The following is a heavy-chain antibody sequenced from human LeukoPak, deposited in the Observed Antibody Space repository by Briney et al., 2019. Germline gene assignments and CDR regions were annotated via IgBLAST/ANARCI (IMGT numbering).Heavy chain of an antibody. CDR3: ARGGVGATTDFDY. V-gene: IGHV4-59*01. D-gene: IGHD1-26*01. J-gene: IGHJ4*02. CDR1: GGSISSFY. CDR2: IYYSGST. Sequence: SATLSLTCSVSGGSISSFYWNWIRQPPGKGLEWIGNIYYSGSTNYNPSLKRRVIISVDTSKNQFSLKLSSVTAADTAVYYCARGGVGATTDFDYWGQGTLVTVSS.